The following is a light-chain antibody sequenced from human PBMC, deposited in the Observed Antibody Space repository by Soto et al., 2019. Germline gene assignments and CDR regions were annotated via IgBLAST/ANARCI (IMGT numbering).Light chain of an antibody. CDR1: QGIDDT. CDR2: DTS. J-gene: IGKJ4*01. CDR3: QRYNNWPLT. V-gene: IGKV3-15*01. Sequence: EIIMTQSPVTLSVSPGAGVTRSCGASQGIDDTLAWYQHKPGQTPRLLIYDTSARATGVPARFSGSGSGTEFTLTINSLQSEDFAVYYCQRYNNWPLTFGGGTKVDIK.